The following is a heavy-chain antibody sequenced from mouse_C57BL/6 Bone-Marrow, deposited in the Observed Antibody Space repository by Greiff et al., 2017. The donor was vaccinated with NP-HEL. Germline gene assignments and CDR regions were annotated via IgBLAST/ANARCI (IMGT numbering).Heavy chain of an antibody. CDR2: INPSTGGT. Sequence: VHVKQSGPELVKPGASVKISCKASGYSFTGYYMNWVKQSPEKSLEWIGEINPSTGGTTYNQKFKAKATLTVDKSSSTAYMQLKSLTSEDSAVYYCATYSHYAMDYWGQGTSVTVSS. CDR3: ATYSHYAMDY. D-gene: IGHD2-12*01. J-gene: IGHJ4*01. CDR1: GYSFTGYY. V-gene: IGHV1-42*01.